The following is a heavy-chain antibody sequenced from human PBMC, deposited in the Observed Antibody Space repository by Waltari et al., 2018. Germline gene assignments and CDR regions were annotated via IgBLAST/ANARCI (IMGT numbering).Heavy chain of an antibody. V-gene: IGHV1-46*01. Sequence: QVQRVQAGAGVKKTGASGKVTCKASGYTCANFYIHWVRQGPGHGLEWMGKIKPNGGSAGYAPRVKGRIILTTDTSTGTVYMALNSLPSNDTAVYFCARVPPGPYYFAYWGQGTLVTVSS. CDR2: IKPNGGSA. J-gene: IGHJ4*02. CDR1: GYTCANFY. CDR3: ARVPPGPYYFAY.